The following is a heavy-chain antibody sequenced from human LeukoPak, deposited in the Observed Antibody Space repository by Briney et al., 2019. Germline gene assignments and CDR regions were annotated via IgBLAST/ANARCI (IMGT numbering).Heavy chain of an antibody. D-gene: IGHD3-16*01. CDR2: MYTGGTT. CDR3: AKDEATSGGGLAC. J-gene: IGHJ4*02. V-gene: IGHV3-53*01. Sequence: GGSLRLSCAASGFTVSGTHMSWVRQAPGKGLEWVSAMYTGGTTYYADSVMGRFTVSRDNSRNTVFLHMNSLRVDDTAVYYCAKDEATSGGGLACWGQGTLVTVSS. CDR1: GFTVSGTH.